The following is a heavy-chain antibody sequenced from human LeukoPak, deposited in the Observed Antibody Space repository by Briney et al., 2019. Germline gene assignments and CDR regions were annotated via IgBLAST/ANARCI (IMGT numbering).Heavy chain of an antibody. V-gene: IGHV3-21*01. CDR3: ARERGYSYGYGDY. Sequence: PGGSLRLSCAASGFTFDDYGMSWVRQAPGKGLEWVSSISSSSSYIYYADSVKGRFTISRDNAKNSLHLQMNSLRAEDTAVYYCARERGYSYGYGDYWGQGTLVTVSS. CDR1: GFTFDDYG. D-gene: IGHD5-18*01. J-gene: IGHJ4*02. CDR2: ISSSSSYI.